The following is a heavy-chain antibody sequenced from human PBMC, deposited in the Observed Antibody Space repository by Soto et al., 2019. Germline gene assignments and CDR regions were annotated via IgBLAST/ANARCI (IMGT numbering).Heavy chain of an antibody. Sequence: PSETLSLTCTVSGGSISSYYWSWIRQPAGKGLEWIGRIYTSGSTNYNPSLKSRVTMSVDTSKNQFSLKLSSVTAADTAVYYCARDSRWYCSGGSCSYYYYGMDVWGQGTTVTV. CDR3: ARDSRWYCSGGSCSYYYYGMDV. D-gene: IGHD2-15*01. CDR2: IYTSGST. CDR1: GGSISSYY. V-gene: IGHV4-4*07. J-gene: IGHJ6*02.